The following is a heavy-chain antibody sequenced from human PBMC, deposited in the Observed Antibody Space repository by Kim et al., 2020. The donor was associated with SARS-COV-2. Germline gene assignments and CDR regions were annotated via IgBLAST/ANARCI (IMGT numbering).Heavy chain of an antibody. J-gene: IGHJ4*02. Sequence: ADSVKGRFTISRDNSKNTMYLQMDSLRAEDTAIYYCTKKQNGHKVEFDYWGQGTLVTVSS. V-gene: IGHV3-23*01. D-gene: IGHD2-15*01. CDR3: TKKQNGHKVEFDY.